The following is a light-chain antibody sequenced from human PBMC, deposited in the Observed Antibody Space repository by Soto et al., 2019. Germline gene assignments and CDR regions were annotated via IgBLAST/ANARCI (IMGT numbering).Light chain of an antibody. CDR1: QGITNS. Sequence: DIQMTQSPSSVSASVGDRITITCRASQGITNSLAWYQQKPGKGPTLLIYAASTLQSGVPSRFSGSGSGTDFTLTISSLQPEDVATYYCQKYKSAPYTFGPGTKVDIK. CDR2: AAS. V-gene: IGKV1-27*01. J-gene: IGKJ3*01. CDR3: QKYKSAPYT.